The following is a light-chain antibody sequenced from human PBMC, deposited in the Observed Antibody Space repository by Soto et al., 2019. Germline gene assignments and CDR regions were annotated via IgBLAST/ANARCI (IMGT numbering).Light chain of an antibody. CDR2: EVS. V-gene: IGLV2-18*01. CDR3: RLSTSNFAHV. J-gene: IGLJ1*01. Sequence: QSVLTQPPSVSGSPGQSVTISCTGTSSDVGSYNRVSWYQQPPGTAPKLMIYEVSNRPSGVPDRFSGSKSGNTASLTISGLQAEDEADYYCRLSTSNFAHVFGTGTKVTVL. CDR1: SSDVGSYNR.